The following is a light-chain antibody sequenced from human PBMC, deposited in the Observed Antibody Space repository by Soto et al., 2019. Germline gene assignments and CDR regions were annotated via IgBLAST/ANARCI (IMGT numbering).Light chain of an antibody. V-gene: IGKV1-6*01. CDR2: AAS. Sequence: AIQMTQSPSSLSASVGDRVTITCRASQGIRNDLGWYQEKPGKAPKLLIYAASTLHTGVPSRFNGSGSGTDFTLTIDSLQPEDFATYYCLQDYKYPRTFGQGTKVEIK. CDR3: LQDYKYPRT. J-gene: IGKJ1*01. CDR1: QGIRND.